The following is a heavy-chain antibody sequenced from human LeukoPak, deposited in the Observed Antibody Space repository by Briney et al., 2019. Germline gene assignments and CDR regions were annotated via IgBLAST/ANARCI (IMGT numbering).Heavy chain of an antibody. CDR3: AGQRAWFGEWAFDY. D-gene: IGHD3-10*01. V-gene: IGHV4-39*01. J-gene: IGHJ4*02. Sequence: PSETLSLTCSMSSGSITAIDNHYWGWIRQPPGNGLEWIGSINRGGHTYYNPPLESRFTISVDTSKNKFSLMVTSVTAADTAVYYCAGQRAWFGEWAFDYWGPGTLVTVSS. CDR2: INRGGHT. CDR1: SGSITAIDNHY.